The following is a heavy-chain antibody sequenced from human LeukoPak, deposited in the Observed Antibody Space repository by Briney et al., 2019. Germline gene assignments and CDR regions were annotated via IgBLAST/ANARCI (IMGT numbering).Heavy chain of an antibody. V-gene: IGHV3-23*01. J-gene: IGHJ4*02. CDR3: AKSIEDTTYYDY. CDR2: ISDDGSVI. CDR1: GFTFSSYA. D-gene: IGHD2-15*01. Sequence: GGSLRLSCAASGFTFSSYAVSWVRQAPEKGLVWVSAISDDGSVIYYADSVKGRFTTSRDNSKNTLYLQMNSLRVGDTAVYYCAKSIEDTTYYDYWGQGTLVTVSS.